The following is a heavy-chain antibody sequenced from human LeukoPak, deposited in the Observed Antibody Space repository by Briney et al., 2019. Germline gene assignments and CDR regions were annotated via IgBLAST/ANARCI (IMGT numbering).Heavy chain of an antibody. Sequence: GGSLILSCAASGFTFSSYSMTWVRQAPGKGLEWVSAISGSGGSTYYADSVKGRFTISRDNSKNTLYLQMNSLRAEDTAVYYCAKSSWNSQYYYYYGMDVWGHGTTVTVSS. V-gene: IGHV3-23*01. CDR2: ISGSGGST. CDR1: GFTFSSYS. D-gene: IGHD1-7*01. CDR3: AKSSWNSQYYYYYGMDV. J-gene: IGHJ6*02.